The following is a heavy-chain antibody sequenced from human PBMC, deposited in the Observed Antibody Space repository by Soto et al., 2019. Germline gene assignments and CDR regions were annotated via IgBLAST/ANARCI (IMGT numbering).Heavy chain of an antibody. CDR2: ISGSGGST. J-gene: IGHJ4*02. V-gene: IGHV3-23*01. CDR3: SKVPVGATGRFDY. Sequence: PGGSLRLSCAGSGFTFSNYAMSWVRQAQGKGLAWVSAISGSGGSTYYADSVKGRFTISTDNSKNTMYLQMNSLRAEDTALYYCSKVPVGATGRFDYWGQGTLVTVSS. CDR1: GFTFSNYA. D-gene: IGHD1-26*01.